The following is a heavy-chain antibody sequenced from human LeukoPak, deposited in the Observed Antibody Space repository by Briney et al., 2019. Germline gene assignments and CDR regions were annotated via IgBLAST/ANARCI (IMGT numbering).Heavy chain of an antibody. V-gene: IGHV6-1*01. Sequence: SQTLSLTCAISGDSVSSNSAAWNWIRQSPSRGLEWLGRTYYRSKWYNDYAVSVKSRITINPDTSKNQFSLQLNSVTPEDTAVYYCARAPRCSGGSCEDGYVGYWGQGTLVTVSS. D-gene: IGHD2-15*01. CDR1: GDSVSSNSAA. CDR3: ARAPRCSGGSCEDGYVGY. CDR2: TYYRSKWYN. J-gene: IGHJ4*02.